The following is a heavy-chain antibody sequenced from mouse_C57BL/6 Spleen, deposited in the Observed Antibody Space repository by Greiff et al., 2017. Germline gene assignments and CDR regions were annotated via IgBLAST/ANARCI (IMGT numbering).Heavy chain of an antibody. V-gene: IGHV7-3*01. Sequence: EVQLQESGGGLVQPGGSLSLSCAASGFTFTDYYMSWVRQPPGKALEWLGFIRNKANGYTTEYSASVKGRFTIYRDNSQSILYLRMNALRAEDSASYYCARYYYGSSYAMDYWGQGTSVTVSS. CDR3: ARYYYGSSYAMDY. CDR2: IRNKANGYTT. CDR1: GFTFTDYY. J-gene: IGHJ4*01. D-gene: IGHD1-1*01.